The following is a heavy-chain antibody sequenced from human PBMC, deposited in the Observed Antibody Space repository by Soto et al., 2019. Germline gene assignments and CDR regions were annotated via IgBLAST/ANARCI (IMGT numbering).Heavy chain of an antibody. Sequence: EVQLVESGGGLVKPGESLRISCAASGFTFSSAWMSWVRQAPGKGLEWVGRLKSRTDGGATDYAAPVKGRFTISRDDSKNTLYLQMNSLKTEDTAVYYCTTDLPYSYGALAYWGQGTLVTVSS. J-gene: IGHJ4*02. V-gene: IGHV3-15*01. CDR1: GFTFSSAW. CDR2: LKSRTDGGAT. CDR3: TTDLPYSYGALAY. D-gene: IGHD5-18*01.